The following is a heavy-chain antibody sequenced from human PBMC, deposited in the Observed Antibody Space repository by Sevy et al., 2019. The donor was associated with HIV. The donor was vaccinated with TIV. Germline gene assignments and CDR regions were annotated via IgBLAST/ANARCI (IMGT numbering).Heavy chain of an antibody. Sequence: GGSLRLSCAASGFTFSSYSMNWVRQAPGKGLEWVSYISSSSTIYYADSVKGRFTISRDNAKNSLYLQMNSLRDEDTAVYYCARDRRYFDWLLSDDAFDIWGQGTMVTVSS. CDR2: ISSSSTI. CDR1: GFTFSSYS. D-gene: IGHD3-9*01. CDR3: ARDRRYFDWLLSDDAFDI. J-gene: IGHJ3*02. V-gene: IGHV3-48*02.